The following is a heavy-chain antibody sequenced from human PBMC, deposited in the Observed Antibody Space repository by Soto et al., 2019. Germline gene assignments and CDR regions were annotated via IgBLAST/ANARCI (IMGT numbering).Heavy chain of an antibody. V-gene: IGHV4-39*01. CDR2: IYYSGST. CDR3: ARATAMATFDY. D-gene: IGHD5-18*01. Sequence: SETLSLTCTVSGGSISSSSYYWGWIRQPPGKGLEWIGSIYYSGSTYYNPSLKSRVTISVDTSKNQFSLKLSSVTAADTAVYYCARATAMATFDYWGQGTLVTVSS. CDR1: GGSISSSSYY. J-gene: IGHJ4*02.